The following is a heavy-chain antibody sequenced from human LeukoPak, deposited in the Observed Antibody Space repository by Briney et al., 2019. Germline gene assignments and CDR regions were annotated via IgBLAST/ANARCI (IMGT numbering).Heavy chain of an antibody. CDR2: ISAYNGST. CDR1: GYTFTSYG. J-gene: IGHJ3*02. V-gene: IGHV1-18*01. D-gene: IGHD3-22*01. Sequence: ASVKVSCKASGYTFTSYGISWVRQAPGQGLEWMGWISAYNGSTNYAQKLQGRVTMTTDTSTSTAYMELRSPRSDDTAVYYCARRHYYDSSGYYYYAFDIWGQGTMVTVSS. CDR3: ARRHYYDSSGYYYYAFDI.